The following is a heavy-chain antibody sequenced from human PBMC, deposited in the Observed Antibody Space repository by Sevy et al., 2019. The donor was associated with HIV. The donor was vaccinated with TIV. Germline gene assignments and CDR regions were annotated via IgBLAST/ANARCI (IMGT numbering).Heavy chain of an antibody. Sequence: GESLKISCAASGFTFSRYAMNWVRQAPGKGLEWVAVISSDGRNKYYADSVKAGFTISRDNSKNTLYLQMNSLRSEDTALYYCARDKGESSSSFLGELSYWGQGTLVTVSS. V-gene: IGHV3-30*04. D-gene: IGHD3-16*02. J-gene: IGHJ4*02. CDR2: ISSDGRNK. CDR3: ARDKGESSSSFLGELSY. CDR1: GFTFSRYA.